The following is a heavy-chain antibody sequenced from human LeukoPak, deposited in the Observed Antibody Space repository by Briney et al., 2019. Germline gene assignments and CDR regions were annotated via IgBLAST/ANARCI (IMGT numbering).Heavy chain of an antibody. CDR1: GGSISSTNW. J-gene: IGHJ4*02. Sequence: SETLSLTCGVSGGSISSTNWWSWVRQLPGQGLEWIGEISLSGVTNYNPSLKSRVTMSLDRSKNHLSLTLTSVTAADTAVYYCSRESGAFSPFGYWGQGTLVTVSS. V-gene: IGHV4-4*02. D-gene: IGHD1-26*01. CDR3: SRESGAFSPFGY. CDR2: ISLSGVT.